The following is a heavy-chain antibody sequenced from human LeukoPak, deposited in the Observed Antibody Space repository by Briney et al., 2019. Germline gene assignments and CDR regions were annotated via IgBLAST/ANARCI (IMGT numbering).Heavy chain of an antibody. J-gene: IGHJ4*02. Sequence: GASVKVSCKASGYTFTGYYMHWVRQAPGQGLEWMGWINPNSGGTNYAQNFQGRVTMTRDTSISTAYMELSRLRSDDTAVYYCARPLRRDFLPPFDHWGQGTLVTVSS. CDR1: GYTFTGYY. V-gene: IGHV1-2*02. CDR3: ARPLRRDFLPPFDH. CDR2: INPNSGGT. D-gene: IGHD3-3*01.